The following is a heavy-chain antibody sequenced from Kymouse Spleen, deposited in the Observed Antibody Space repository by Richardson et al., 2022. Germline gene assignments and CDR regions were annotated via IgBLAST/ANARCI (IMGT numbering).Heavy chain of an antibody. Sequence: QLQLQESGPGLVKPSETLSLTCTVSGGSISSSSYYWGWIRQPPGKGLEWIGSIYYSGSTYYNPSLKSRVTISVDTSKNQFSLKLSSVTAADTAVYYCARRGSYYRYFDYWGQGTLVTVSS. CDR2: IYYSGST. J-gene: IGHJ4*02. V-gene: IGHV4-39*01. CDR1: GGSISSSSYY. CDR3: ARRGSYYRYFDY. D-gene: IGHD1-26*01.